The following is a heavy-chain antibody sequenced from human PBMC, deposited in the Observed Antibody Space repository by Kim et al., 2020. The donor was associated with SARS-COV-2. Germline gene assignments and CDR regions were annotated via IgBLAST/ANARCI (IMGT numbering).Heavy chain of an antibody. V-gene: IGHV1-3*01. Sequence: NNSQKFQGRFTITKDTSARTAYMVLSSLRSEDTAVYYCAGVWFGELHFDYWGQGTLVTVSS. CDR3: AGVWFGELHFDY. J-gene: IGHJ4*02. D-gene: IGHD3-10*01.